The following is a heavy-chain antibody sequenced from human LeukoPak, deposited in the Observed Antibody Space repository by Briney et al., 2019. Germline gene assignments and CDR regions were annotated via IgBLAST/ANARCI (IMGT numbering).Heavy chain of an antibody. Sequence: SETLSLTCAVYGGSFSGYYWSWIRQPPGKGLEWIGEINHSGSTNYNPSLKSRVTISVDTSKNQFSLKLSSVTAADTAVYYCARNPATAIPFDYWGQGTLVTVSS. CDR2: INHSGST. CDR1: GGSFSGYY. J-gene: IGHJ4*02. D-gene: IGHD2-2*02. CDR3: ARNPATAIPFDY. V-gene: IGHV4-34*01.